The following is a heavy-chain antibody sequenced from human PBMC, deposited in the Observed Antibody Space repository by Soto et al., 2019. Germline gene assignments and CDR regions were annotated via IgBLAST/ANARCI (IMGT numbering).Heavy chain of an antibody. V-gene: IGHV4-34*01. CDR3: ARERSVITIFGVAYPRTGFDP. CDR1: GGSFSGYY. D-gene: IGHD3-3*01. J-gene: IGHJ5*02. Sequence: QVQLQQWGAGLLKPSETLSLTCAVYGGSFSGYYWSWIRQPPGKGLEWIGEINHSGSTNYNPSLKSRVTITVDTSKNQFSLKLSSVTAADTAVYYCARERSVITIFGVAYPRTGFDPWGQGTLVTVSS. CDR2: INHSGST.